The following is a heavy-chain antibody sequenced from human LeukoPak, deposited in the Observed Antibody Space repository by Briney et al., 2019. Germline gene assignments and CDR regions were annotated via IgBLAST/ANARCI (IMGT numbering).Heavy chain of an antibody. J-gene: IGHJ3*01. CDR3: YSSAWYGAFDV. CDR1: GFSFSIFT. D-gene: IGHD6-19*01. CDR2: ISTNGDNT. V-gene: IGHV3-64D*09. Sequence: GGSLGLSCSASGFSFSIFTMHWVGQAPGKGWEYVSTISTNGDNTYYADSVKGRFTISRDDAKHTLYLQMSSLRIEDTAVYYCYSSAWYGAFDVWGQGTMVTVSS.